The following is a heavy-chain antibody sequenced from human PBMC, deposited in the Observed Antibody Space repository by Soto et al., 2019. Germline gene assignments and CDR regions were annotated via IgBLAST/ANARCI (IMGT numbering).Heavy chain of an antibody. CDR2: IIPIFGTA. V-gene: IGHV1-69*06. CDR3: ARVESVATAYFDY. J-gene: IGHJ4*02. D-gene: IGHD5-12*01. CDR1: GGTFSSYA. Sequence: ASVKVSCKASGGTFSSYAISCVRQAPGQGLEWMGGIIPIFGTANYAQKFQGRVTITADKSTSTAYMELSSLRSEDTAVYYCARVESVATAYFDYWGQGTLVTVSS.